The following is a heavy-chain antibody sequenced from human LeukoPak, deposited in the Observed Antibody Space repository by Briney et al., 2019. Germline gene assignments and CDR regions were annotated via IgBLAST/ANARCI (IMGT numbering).Heavy chain of an antibody. D-gene: IGHD6-13*01. V-gene: IGHV1-69*04. J-gene: IGHJ6*02. Sequence: ASVKVSCKASGGTFSSYAISWVRQAPGQGLEWMGRIIPILGTANYAQKFQGRVTITADKSTSTAYMELSSLRSEDTAVYYCARGEQQXVVXTXXXGMDVWGQGXTVTVS. CDR2: IIPILGTA. CDR3: ARGEQQXVVXTXXXGMDV. CDR1: GGTFSSYA.